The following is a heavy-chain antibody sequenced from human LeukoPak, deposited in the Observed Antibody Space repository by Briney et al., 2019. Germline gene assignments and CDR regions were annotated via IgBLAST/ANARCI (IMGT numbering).Heavy chain of an antibody. CDR1: SGSITSYY. J-gene: IGHJ4*02. Sequence: PSETLSLTCTVSSGSITSYYWNWIRQPAGKGLEWIGRIYSSGSTDYNPSFKSRVTMSVDTPKNQFSLNLSSVTAAASAVYYCARARGRLLLVDYWGQGTLVTVSS. CDR2: IYSSGST. CDR3: ARARGRLLLVDY. D-gene: IGHD3-10*01. V-gene: IGHV4-4*07.